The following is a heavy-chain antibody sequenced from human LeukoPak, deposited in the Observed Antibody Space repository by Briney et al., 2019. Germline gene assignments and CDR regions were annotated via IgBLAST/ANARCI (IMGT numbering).Heavy chain of an antibody. CDR2: IYPGDSDT. V-gene: IGHV5-51*01. CDR1: GYKLTNNW. CDR3: ARASPEGSGSYWDYYYYYMDV. Sequence: GESLKISCKISGYKLTNNWIGWVRQMPGKGLEWMGIIYPGDSDTRYSPSFQGQVTISADKSISTAYLQWSSLKASDTAMYYCARASPEGSGSYWDYYYYYMDVWGKGTTVTISS. J-gene: IGHJ6*03. D-gene: IGHD3-10*01.